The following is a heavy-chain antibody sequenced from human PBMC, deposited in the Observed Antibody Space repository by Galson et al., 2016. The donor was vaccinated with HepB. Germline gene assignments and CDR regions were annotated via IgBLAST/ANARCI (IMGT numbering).Heavy chain of an antibody. D-gene: IGHD6-19*01. Sequence: SLRLSCAASGFTFSDYWMSWVRQAPGKGLEWVANIRQDGGEKHYVDSVKGRFTISRDNAKNSLFLQMNSLRVEDTAVWYCARDVAELAGYFDSWGQGTLVTVSS. J-gene: IGHJ4*02. CDR2: IRQDGGEK. V-gene: IGHV3-7*01. CDR1: GFTFSDYW. CDR3: ARDVAELAGYFDS.